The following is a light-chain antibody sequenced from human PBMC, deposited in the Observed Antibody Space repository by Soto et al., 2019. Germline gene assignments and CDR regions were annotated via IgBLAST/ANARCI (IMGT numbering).Light chain of an antibody. CDR2: DTT. CDR3: LLIYGGVGAV. J-gene: IGLJ2*01. Sequence: QAVVTQEPSLTVSPGGTVTLTCGSSTGPVTNGHYPYWFQQKPGQAPRTLIYDTTNKHSWTPARFSGSLLGGKAALTLSGAQPEDEADYYCLLIYGGVGAVFGGGTKVTVL. V-gene: IGLV7-46*01. CDR1: TGPVTNGHY.